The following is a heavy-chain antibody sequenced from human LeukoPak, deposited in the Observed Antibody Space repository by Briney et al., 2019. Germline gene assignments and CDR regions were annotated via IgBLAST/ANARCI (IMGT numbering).Heavy chain of an antibody. CDR1: GYTFTSYG. CDR3: ARGSIAAAPPYYGMDV. Sequence: GASVKVSCKASGYTFTSYGISWVRQAPGQGLEWMGWISAYNGNTNYAQKLQGRVTMTTDTSTSTAYMELRSLRSDDTAVYYCARGSIAAAPPYYGMDVWGQGTTVTVSS. D-gene: IGHD6-13*01. CDR2: ISAYNGNT. V-gene: IGHV1-18*01. J-gene: IGHJ6*02.